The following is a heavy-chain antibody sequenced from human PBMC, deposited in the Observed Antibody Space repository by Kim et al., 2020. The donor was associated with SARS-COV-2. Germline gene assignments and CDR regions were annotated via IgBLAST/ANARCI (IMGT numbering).Heavy chain of an antibody. CDR2: ISWNSGSI. D-gene: IGHD1-7*01. Sequence: LSLTCAASGFTFGDYAMHWVRQAPGKGLEWVSGISWNSGSIGYADSVKGRFTISRDNAKNSLYLQMNSLRAEDTALYYFAKDPGMELRVAWFDPWGQGTLVTVSS. CDR1: GFTFGDYA. CDR3: AKDPGMELRVAWFDP. J-gene: IGHJ5*02. V-gene: IGHV3-9*01.